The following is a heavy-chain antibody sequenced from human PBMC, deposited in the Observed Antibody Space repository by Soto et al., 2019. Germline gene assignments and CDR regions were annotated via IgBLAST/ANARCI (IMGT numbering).Heavy chain of an antibody. V-gene: IGHV3-23*01. CDR3: AKSGRPYYYGSGSSEGY. J-gene: IGHJ4*02. CDR2: ISGSGGST. D-gene: IGHD3-10*01. Sequence: HPGGSLRLSCAASGFTFSSYAMSWVRQAPGKGLEWVSAISGSGGSTYYADSVKGRFTISRDNSKNTLYLQMNSLRAEDTAVYYCAKSGRPYYYGSGSSEGYWGQGTLVTVSS. CDR1: GFTFSSYA.